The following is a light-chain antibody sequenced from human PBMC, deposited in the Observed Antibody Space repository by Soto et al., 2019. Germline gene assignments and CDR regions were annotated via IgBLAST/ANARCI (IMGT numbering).Light chain of an antibody. Sequence: TQMTQFPCTLSATAGDRVTITCRASQSISAWLAWYQQKPGDAPKLLIYDASNAESGVPSRISGSGAGTEFTLTISNLQADDSATYCWQQYEKYWTFGQGTKVDIK. CDR3: QQYEKYWT. V-gene: IGKV1-5*01. J-gene: IGKJ1*01. CDR1: QSISAW. CDR2: DAS.